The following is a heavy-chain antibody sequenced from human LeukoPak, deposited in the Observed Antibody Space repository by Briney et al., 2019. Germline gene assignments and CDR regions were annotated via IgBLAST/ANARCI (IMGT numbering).Heavy chain of an antibody. CDR2: FDPVDGET. J-gene: IGHJ4*02. V-gene: IGHV1-24*01. CDR3: ATGDDYGDKILDY. Sequence: ASVKVSSKVPGYTLTELSMPWVRPAPGKGLEWRGGFDPVDGETIYAQKLQGRVTMTEDTSTDTAYMQLSSLRSEDTAVYYCATGDDYGDKILDYWGQGTLVTVSS. D-gene: IGHD4-17*01. CDR1: GYTLTELS.